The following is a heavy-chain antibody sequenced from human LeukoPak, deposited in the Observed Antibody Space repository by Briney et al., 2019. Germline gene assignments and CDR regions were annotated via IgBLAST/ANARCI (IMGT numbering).Heavy chain of an antibody. CDR1: GFTFSSYG. CDR3: ARDPRDGYNPTAVDY. D-gene: IGHD5-24*01. Sequence: PGRSLRLSCAASGFTFSSYGMHWVRQAPGKGLEWVAVISYDGSNKYYADSVKGRFTISRDNSKNTLYLQMNSLRAEDTVVYYCARDPRDGYNPTAVDYWGQGTLVTVSS. J-gene: IGHJ4*02. V-gene: IGHV3-30*03. CDR2: ISYDGSNK.